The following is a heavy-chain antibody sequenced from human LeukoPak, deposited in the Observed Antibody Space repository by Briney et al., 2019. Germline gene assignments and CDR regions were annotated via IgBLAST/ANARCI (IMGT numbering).Heavy chain of an antibody. D-gene: IGHD3-22*01. V-gene: IGHV3-23*01. CDR2: ISGSGGST. J-gene: IGHJ4*02. CDR1: GFTFSSYA. Sequence: PGGSLRLSCAASGFTFSSYAMSWVRQAPGKGLEWVSAISGSGGSTYYADSVKGRFTISRDNSKNTLYLQMNSLRAEDTAVYYCAKGSRFWTDYYDSSGYLYWGQGTLVTVSS. CDR3: AKGSRFWTDYYDSSGYLY.